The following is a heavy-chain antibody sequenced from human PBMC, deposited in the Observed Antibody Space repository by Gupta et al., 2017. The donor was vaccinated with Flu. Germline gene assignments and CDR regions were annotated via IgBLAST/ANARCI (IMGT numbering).Heavy chain of an antibody. CDR2: IYTSGST. D-gene: IGHD3-22*01. J-gene: IGHJ4*02. CDR1: GGSISSGSYY. CDR3: ASLPSDYDSSGYYYFDY. Sequence: QVQLQESGPGLVKPSQTLSLTCTVSGGSISSGSYYWSWIRQPTGKGREWIGRIYTSGSTNYNPSLKSRVTISVDTSKNQFSLKLSSVTAADTTVYYCASLPSDYDSSGYYYFDYWGQGTLVTVSS. V-gene: IGHV4-61*02.